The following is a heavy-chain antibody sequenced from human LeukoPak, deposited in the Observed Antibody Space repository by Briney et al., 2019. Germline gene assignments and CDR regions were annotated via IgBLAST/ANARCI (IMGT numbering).Heavy chain of an antibody. Sequence: GGSLRLSCAASGFTFSSYALSWVRQAPGKGLEWVSAISGSGGSTYYADSVKGRFTISRDNSKNTLYLQMNSLRAEDTAVYYCAKTQTYYYGSGTPYYFDYWGQGTLVTVSS. CDR2: ISGSGGST. CDR3: AKTQTYYYGSGTPYYFDY. V-gene: IGHV3-23*01. J-gene: IGHJ4*02. D-gene: IGHD3-10*01. CDR1: GFTFSSYA.